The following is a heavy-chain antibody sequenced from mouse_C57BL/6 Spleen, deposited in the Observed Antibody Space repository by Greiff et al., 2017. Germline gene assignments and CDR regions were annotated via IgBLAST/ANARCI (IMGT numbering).Heavy chain of an antibody. CDR1: GYSITNGNHW. CDR2: ISSSGST. D-gene: IGHD1-1*01. Sequence: EVHLVESGPALVKPSQTVSLTCTVTGYSITNGNHWWNWIRQVSGSKLEWIGYISSSGSTDSHPSLKRRISITRDTSKNQLFLQLNSVTTVDIATYYCARYYYGSRGWYFDVWGTGTTVTVSS. J-gene: IGHJ1*03. V-gene: IGHV3-4*01. CDR3: ARYYYGSRGWYFDV.